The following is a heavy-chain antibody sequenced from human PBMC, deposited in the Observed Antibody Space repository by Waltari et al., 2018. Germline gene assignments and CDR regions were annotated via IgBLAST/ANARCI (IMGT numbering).Heavy chain of an antibody. CDR3: ARGSAAAPRTSDY. Sequence: EVQLVESGGGLVQPGGSLRLSCAASGFTFSSYSMNWVRQAPGKGLEWISYISGSSNPIYYADSVQGRFIISRDNAKNSLYLQMNSLRAEDTAIYYCARGSAAAPRTSDYWGQGTLVTVSS. CDR2: ISGSSNPI. CDR1: GFTFSSYS. V-gene: IGHV3-48*04. D-gene: IGHD6-6*01. J-gene: IGHJ4*02.